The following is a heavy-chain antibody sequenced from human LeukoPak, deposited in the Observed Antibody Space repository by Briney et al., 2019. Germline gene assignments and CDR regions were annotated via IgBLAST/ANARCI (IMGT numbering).Heavy chain of an antibody. V-gene: IGHV3-48*03. D-gene: IGHD6-13*01. CDR2: IGNTGRTI. J-gene: IGHJ4*02. CDR1: GFTFSSYE. CDR3: ATTPRLAAAGSRRRDY. Sequence: GGSLRLSCAASGFTFSSYEMNWVRQAPGRGLEWVSYIGNTGRTIYYTDSVKGRFTISRDNAKNSLYLQMNSLRAEDTAVYYCATTPRLAAAGSRRRDYWGQGTLVTVSS.